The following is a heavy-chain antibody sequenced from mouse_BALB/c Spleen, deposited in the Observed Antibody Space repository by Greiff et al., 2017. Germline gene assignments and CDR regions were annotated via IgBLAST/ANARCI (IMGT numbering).Heavy chain of an antibody. Sequence: EVHLVESGGGLVQPGGSRKLSCAASGFTFSSFGMHWVRQAPEKGLEWVAYISSGSSTIYYADTVKGRFTISRDNPKNTLFLQMTSLRSEDTAMYYCAREVLAYWGQGTLVTVSA. D-gene: IGHD2-14*01. CDR1: GFTFSSFG. CDR2: ISSGSSTI. CDR3: AREVLAY. V-gene: IGHV5-17*02. J-gene: IGHJ3*01.